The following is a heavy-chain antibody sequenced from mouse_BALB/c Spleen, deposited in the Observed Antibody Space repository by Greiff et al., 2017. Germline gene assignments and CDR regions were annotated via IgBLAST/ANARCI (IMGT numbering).Heavy chain of an antibody. V-gene: IGHV1-14*01. CDR1: GYTFTSYV. Sequence: VQLQQSGPELVKPGASVKMSCKASGYTFTSYVMHWVKQKPGQGLEWIGYINPYNDGTKYNEKFKGKATLTPDKSSSTAYMELSSLTSEDSAVYYCARREDGYYYYAMDYWGQGTSVTVSS. D-gene: IGHD2-3*01. CDR3: ARREDGYYYYAMDY. CDR2: INPYNDGT. J-gene: IGHJ4*01.